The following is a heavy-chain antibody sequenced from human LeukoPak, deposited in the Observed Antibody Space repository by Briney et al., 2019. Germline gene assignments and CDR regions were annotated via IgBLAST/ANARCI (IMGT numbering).Heavy chain of an antibody. CDR2: IWYDGSNK. J-gene: IGHJ4*02. D-gene: IGHD6-19*01. CDR3: ARAIAVAGPYYFDY. Sequence: PGGSLRLSCAASGFTFSNYGMHWVRQAPGKGLEWVAVIWYDGSNKYCPDSVKGRFTISRDNSKNTLYLQMNSLRAEDTAVYYCARAIAVAGPYYFDYWGQGTLVTVSS. CDR1: GFTFSNYG. V-gene: IGHV3-33*01.